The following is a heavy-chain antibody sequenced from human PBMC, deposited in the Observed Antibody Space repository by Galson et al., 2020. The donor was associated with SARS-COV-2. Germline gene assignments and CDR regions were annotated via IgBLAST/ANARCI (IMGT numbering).Heavy chain of an antibody. J-gene: IGHJ6*03. D-gene: IGHD4-17*01. CDR2: IGTAGDT. CDR1: GFTFSSYD. CDR3: ARGTVTTTPNYYYYYMDV. V-gene: IGHV3-13*01. Sequence: GESLKISCAASGFTFSSYDMHWVRQATGKGLEWVSAIGTAGDTYYPGSVKGRFTISRENAKNSLYLQMNSLRAGDTAVYYCARGTVTTTPNYYYYYMDVWGKGTTVTVSS.